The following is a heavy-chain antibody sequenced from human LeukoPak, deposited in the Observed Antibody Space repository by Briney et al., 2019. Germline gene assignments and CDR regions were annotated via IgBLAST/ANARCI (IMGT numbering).Heavy chain of an antibody. V-gene: IGHV3-30*02. D-gene: IGHD6-25*01. CDR1: GFTFSSYG. CDR3: AKAAGRGRGNYYYYMDV. Sequence: GGSLRLSCAASGFTFSSYGMHWARQAPGKGLEWVAFIRYDGSNKYYADSVKGRFTISRDNSKNTLYLQMNSLRAEDTAVYYCAKAAGRGRGNYYYYMDVWGKGTTVTVSS. CDR2: IRYDGSNK. J-gene: IGHJ6*03.